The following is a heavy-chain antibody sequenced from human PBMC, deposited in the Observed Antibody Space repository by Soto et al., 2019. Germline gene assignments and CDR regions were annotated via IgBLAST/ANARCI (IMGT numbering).Heavy chain of an antibody. CDR1: GFTFSSYG. V-gene: IGHV3-33*01. J-gene: IGHJ6*02. Sequence: PGGSLRLSCAASGFTFSSYGMHWVRQAPGKGLEWVAVIWYEGSNKYYVDSVKGRFTISRDNSKNTLYLQMNSLRAEDTAVYYCARGGYCSSTSCYTYYYYGMDVWGQGTTVTVSS. CDR2: IWYEGSNK. CDR3: ARGGYCSSTSCYTYYYYGMDV. D-gene: IGHD2-2*02.